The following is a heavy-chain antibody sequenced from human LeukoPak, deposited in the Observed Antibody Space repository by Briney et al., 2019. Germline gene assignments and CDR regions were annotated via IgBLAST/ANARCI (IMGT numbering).Heavy chain of an antibody. Sequence: GSLRLSCPASGFTFSDYSMSGIRQPPGKGLEWIGEINHSGSTNYNPSLKSRVTISVDTSKNQFSLKLSSVTAADTAVYYCARGLARNKYSSRGYGDVWGKGTTVTVSS. V-gene: IGHV4-34*01. CDR3: ARGLARNKYSSRGYGDV. J-gene: IGHJ6*04. CDR1: GFTFSDYS. D-gene: IGHD6-13*01. CDR2: INHSGST.